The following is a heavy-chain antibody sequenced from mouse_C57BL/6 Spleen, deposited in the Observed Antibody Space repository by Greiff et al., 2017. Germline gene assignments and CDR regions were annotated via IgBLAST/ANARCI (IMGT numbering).Heavy chain of an antibody. Sequence: QVHVKQSGAELVRPGASVTLSCKASGYTFTDYEMHWVKQTPVHGLEWIGAIDPETGGTAYNQKFKGKAILTADKSSSTAYMELRSLTSEDSAVYYCTRHGSSYEGDYWGQGTTLTVSS. J-gene: IGHJ2*01. CDR1: GYTFTDYE. V-gene: IGHV1-15*01. CDR2: IDPETGGT. CDR3: TRHGSSYEGDY. D-gene: IGHD1-1*01.